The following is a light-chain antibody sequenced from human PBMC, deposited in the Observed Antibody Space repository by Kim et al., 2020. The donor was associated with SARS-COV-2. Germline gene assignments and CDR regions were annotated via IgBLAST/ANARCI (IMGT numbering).Light chain of an antibody. CDR2: SAS. J-gene: IGKJ4*01. V-gene: IGKV1-12*01. CDR3: QQANSFPLT. CDR1: QDINRW. Sequence: ASVGDRVTMTCRASQDINRWLVWYQQKPGEAPNLLIYSASILRGGVPSRFSGSGSGTDFTLTITSLQPEDFATYFCQQANSFPLTFGGGTKVDIK.